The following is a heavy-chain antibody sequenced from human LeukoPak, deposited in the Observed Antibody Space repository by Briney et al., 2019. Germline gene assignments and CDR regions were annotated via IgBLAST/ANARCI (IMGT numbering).Heavy chain of an antibody. J-gene: IGHJ2*01. Sequence: SETLSLTCTVSGGSITGYYWSWIRQTPGKGLEWIGCGYYSGSTDYNPSLKSRVTISVDTSKKRFSLILNSVTAADTAVYYCVTCSSGWFVDWYFDVWGRGTLVSVSS. V-gene: IGHV4-59*08. CDR1: GGSITGYY. CDR3: VTCSSGWFVDWYFDV. CDR2: GYYSGST. D-gene: IGHD6-19*01.